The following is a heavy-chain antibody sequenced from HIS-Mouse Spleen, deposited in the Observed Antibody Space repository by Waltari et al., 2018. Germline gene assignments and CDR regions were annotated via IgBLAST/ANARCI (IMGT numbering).Heavy chain of an antibody. CDR1: GGSISSSSYY. J-gene: IGHJ2*01. CDR3: AREIPYSSSWYDWYFDL. CDR2: IYYSGST. D-gene: IGHD6-13*01. V-gene: IGHV4-39*07. Sequence: QLQLQESGPGLMKPSETLSLTCTVSGGSISSSSYYWGWIRQPPGRGREWIGSIYYSGSTYYNPALKRRVTISVDTSKNQVSLKLSSVTAADTAVYYCAREIPYSSSWYDWYFDLWGRGTLVTVSS.